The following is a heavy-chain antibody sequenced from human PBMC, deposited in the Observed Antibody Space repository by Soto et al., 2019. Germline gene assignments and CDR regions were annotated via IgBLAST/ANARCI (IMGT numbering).Heavy chain of an antibody. J-gene: IGHJ4*02. V-gene: IGHV4-59*08. CDR1: GGSLSSYY. Sequence: SETLSLTCTVSGGSLSSYYWSWIRQPPGKGLEWVGYMYNSGSANYNPSPKSRVTISVDMSQNQFSLKLTSVTAADTAVYYCARHGAIYSNSWYDFDYWGQGTLVTVSS. CDR2: MYNSGSA. D-gene: IGHD5-18*01. CDR3: ARHGAIYSNSWYDFDY.